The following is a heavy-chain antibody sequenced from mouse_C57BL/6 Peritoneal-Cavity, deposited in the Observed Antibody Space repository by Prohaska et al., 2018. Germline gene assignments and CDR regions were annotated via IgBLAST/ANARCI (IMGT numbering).Heavy chain of an antibody. J-gene: IGHJ1*03. D-gene: IGHD2-12*01. CDR1: GFTFSGFW. CDR2: INSDGSEI. V-gene: IGHV11-2*01. Sequence: EVQLLETGGGLVQPGGSRGLSCEGSGFTFSGFWMSWVRQTPGKTLEWIGDINSDGSEINYAPSIKDRFTIFRDNDKSTLYLQMSNVRSEDTATYFCMRYHDGYWYFDVWGTGTTVTVPS. CDR3: MRYHDGYWYFDV.